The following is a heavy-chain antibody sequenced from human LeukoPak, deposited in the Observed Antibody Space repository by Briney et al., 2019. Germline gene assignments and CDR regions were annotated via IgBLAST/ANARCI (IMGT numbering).Heavy chain of an antibody. D-gene: IGHD1-26*01. V-gene: IGHV1-2*02. J-gene: IGHJ3*02. CDR1: GYTFTGYY. CDR2: INPNSGGT. Sequence: ASVKVSCKASGYTFTGYYMHWVRQAPGQGLEWMGWINPNSGGTNYAQKFQGRVTMTRDTSISTAYMELSRLRSDDTAVYYCARHRVVGASHAFDIWGQGTMVTVSA. CDR3: ARHRVVGASHAFDI.